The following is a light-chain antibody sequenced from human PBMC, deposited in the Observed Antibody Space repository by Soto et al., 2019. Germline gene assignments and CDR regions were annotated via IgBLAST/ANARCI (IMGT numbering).Light chain of an antibody. CDR3: QQYYSRLRT. CDR2: WAS. Sequence: DIVMTQSPDSLAVSLGERATINCKSSQSVLYSSNNKNYLAWYQQKPGQPPKLLIYWASTRESGVPDRFSGSGSGTDFTLTISSLQAEDVAVYYCQQYYSRLRTFGQGTKVEIK. J-gene: IGKJ1*01. V-gene: IGKV4-1*01. CDR1: QSVLYSSNNKNY.